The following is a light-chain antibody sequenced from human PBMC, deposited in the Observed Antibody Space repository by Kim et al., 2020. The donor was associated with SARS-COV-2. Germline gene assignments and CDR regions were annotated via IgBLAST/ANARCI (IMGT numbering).Light chain of an antibody. CDR2: LGS. CDR3: MQALQTPT. J-gene: IGKJ1*01. CDR1: QSLLHSNGYNY. Sequence: DPASISCRSSQSLLHSNGYNYLDWYLQKPGQSPQLLIYLGSNRASGVPDRFSGSGSGTDFTLKISRVEAEDVGVYYCMQALQTPTFGQGTKVDIK. V-gene: IGKV2-28*01.